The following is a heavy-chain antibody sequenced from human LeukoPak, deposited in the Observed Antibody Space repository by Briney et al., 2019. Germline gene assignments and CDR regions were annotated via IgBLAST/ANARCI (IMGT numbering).Heavy chain of an antibody. CDR1: GFNFSTFW. J-gene: IGHJ6*02. V-gene: IGHV3-74*01. Sequence: GGSLRLSCAASGFNFSTFWMHWVRQAPGKGLVWVSRLRPDGSSTTYADSVKGRFTISRDNAKNTLYLQMDSLRAEDTAVYYCARGPPYYYAVDVWGQGTTVTVSS. CDR2: LRPDGSST. CDR3: ARGPPYYYAVDV.